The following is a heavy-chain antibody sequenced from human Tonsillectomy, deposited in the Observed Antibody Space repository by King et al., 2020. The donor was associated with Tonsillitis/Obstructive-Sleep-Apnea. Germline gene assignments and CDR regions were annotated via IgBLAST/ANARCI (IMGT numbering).Heavy chain of an antibody. J-gene: IGHJ5*02. CDR1: GGSISSSSYY. Sequence: QLQESGPGLVKPSETLSLTCTVSGGSISSSSYYWGWIRQPPGKGLEWIGSIYYSGSTYYNPSLKSRVTISVDTSKNQFSLKLSSVTAADTAVYYCARHSLNDYSNYGEVGWFDPWGQGTLVTVSS. CDR2: IYYSGST. V-gene: IGHV4-39*01. CDR3: ARHSLNDYSNYGEVGWFDP. D-gene: IGHD4-11*01.